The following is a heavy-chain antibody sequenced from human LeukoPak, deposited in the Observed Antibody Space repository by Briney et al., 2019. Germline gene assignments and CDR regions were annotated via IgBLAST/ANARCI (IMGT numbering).Heavy chain of an antibody. CDR3: ARGIFTSGSYGLNYYYYMDV. V-gene: IGHV1-18*01. CDR1: GYTFTSYG. CDR2: ISAYNGNT. Sequence: ASVKVSCKASGYTFTSYGISWVRQAPGQGLEWMGWISAYNGNTNYAQKLQGRVTMSTDTSTSTGYMELRSLRSDDTAVYYCARGIFTSGSYGLNYYYYMDVWGKGTTVTVSS. D-gene: IGHD3-10*01. J-gene: IGHJ6*03.